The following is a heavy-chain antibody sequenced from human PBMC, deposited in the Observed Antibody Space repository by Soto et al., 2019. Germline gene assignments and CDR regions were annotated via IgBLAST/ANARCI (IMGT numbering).Heavy chain of an antibody. D-gene: IGHD2-21*02. Sequence: ASVKVSCKASGYTFTSYYMHWVRQAPGQGLGWMGIINPSGGSTSYAQKFQGRVTMTRDTSTSTVYMELSSLRSEDTAVYYCARTLCGGDCYPQYFQHWGQGTLVTVSS. CDR1: GYTFTSYY. CDR2: INPSGGST. CDR3: ARTLCGGDCYPQYFQH. V-gene: IGHV1-46*01. J-gene: IGHJ1*01.